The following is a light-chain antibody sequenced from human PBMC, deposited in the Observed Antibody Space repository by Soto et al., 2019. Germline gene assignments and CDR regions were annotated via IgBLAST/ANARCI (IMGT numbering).Light chain of an antibody. V-gene: IGKV1-9*01. CDR1: QGISSY. Sequence: DIQLTQSPSFLSASVGDRVTITCRVSQGISSYLAWYQQKPGKAPKLLIYAASTLQSGVPSRFSGSGSGTEFTLTISSLQPEDFATYYCQQLNSYPPFFGPGTKVDIK. CDR2: AAS. CDR3: QQLNSYPPF. J-gene: IGKJ3*01.